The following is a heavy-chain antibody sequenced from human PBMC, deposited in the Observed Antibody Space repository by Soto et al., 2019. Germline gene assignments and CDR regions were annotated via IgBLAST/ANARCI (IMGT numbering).Heavy chain of an antibody. CDR3: ATRPTGPCPSNICSGIDY. V-gene: IGHV3-23*01. CDR1: GFTFSAYV. Sequence: GGSLRLSCAASGFTFSAYVMTWVRQPPGKGLEWVSTISSSGANTHYADPVKGRFTISRDNSQNTVYLQMNNLRAEDTAVYFWATRPTGPCPSNICSGIDYWGQGTLVTVSS. J-gene: IGHJ4*02. D-gene: IGHD1-1*01. CDR2: ISSSGANT.